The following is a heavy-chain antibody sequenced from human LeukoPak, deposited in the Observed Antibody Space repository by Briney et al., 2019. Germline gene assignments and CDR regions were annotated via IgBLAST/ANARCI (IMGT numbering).Heavy chain of an antibody. V-gene: IGHV3-7*01. J-gene: IGHJ4*02. Sequence: PGGSLRLSCAASGFTFSSYWMSWVRQAPGKGLEWVANIKQDGSEKYYVDSVKGRFTISRDNAKNSLYLQMNSLRAEDTAVYYCARVGYHDFWSGYCFDYWGQGTLVTVSS. D-gene: IGHD3-3*01. CDR2: IKQDGSEK. CDR1: GFTFSSYW. CDR3: ARVGYHDFWSGYCFDY.